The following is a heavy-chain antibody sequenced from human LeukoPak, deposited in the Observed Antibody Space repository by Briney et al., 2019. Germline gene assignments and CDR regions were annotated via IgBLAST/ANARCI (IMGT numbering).Heavy chain of an antibody. V-gene: IGHV3-33*01. J-gene: IGHJ5*02. CDR3: ARGRSITISPHKNWFDP. D-gene: IGHD3-3*01. CDR1: GFTLSSYR. CDR2: IWYDGSNK. Sequence: GGSLRLFCAASGFTLSSYRMHGVRPAPGKSLGWVAVIWYDGSNKYYADSVKARFTISRDNSKNTLYLQMNSLRAEDTAVYYCARGRSITISPHKNWFDPWGQGTLVTVSS.